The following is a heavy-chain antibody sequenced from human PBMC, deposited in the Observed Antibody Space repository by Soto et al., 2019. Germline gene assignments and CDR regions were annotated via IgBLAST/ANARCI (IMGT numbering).Heavy chain of an antibody. J-gene: IGHJ3*02. Sequence: QVQLVESGGGVVQPGRSLRLSCAASGFTFSSYGMHWVRQAPGKGLEWVAVIWYDGSNKYYADSVKGRFTISRANSKNTLYLQMNSLRAEDTAVYYCARDYSTDYGDDDAFDIWCQGTMVTVSS. CDR3: ARDYSTDYGDDDAFDI. CDR1: GFTFSSYG. CDR2: IWYDGSNK. V-gene: IGHV3-33*01. D-gene: IGHD4-17*01.